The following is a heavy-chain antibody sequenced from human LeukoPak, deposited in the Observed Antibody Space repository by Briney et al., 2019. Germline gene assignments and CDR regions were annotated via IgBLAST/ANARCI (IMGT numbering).Heavy chain of an antibody. J-gene: IGHJ4*02. V-gene: IGHV4-39*02. Sequence: PETLSLTCTVSGGSITSSGYYWGWIRQPPGKGLEWIGSIYYSGSIYYNPSLKSRVTISVDTSKNQFSLKLSSVTAADTAVYYCARDLDFWSGTDWGQGTLVTVSS. CDR2: IYYSGSI. D-gene: IGHD3-3*01. CDR1: GGSITSSGYY. CDR3: ARDLDFWSGTD.